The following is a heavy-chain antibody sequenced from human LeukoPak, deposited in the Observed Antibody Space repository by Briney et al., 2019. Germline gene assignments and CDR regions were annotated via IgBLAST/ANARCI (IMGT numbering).Heavy chain of an antibody. CDR3: ARVDYGGFNFDY. Sequence: GGSLRLSCAASGFTFSSYSMNWVRQAPGKGLGWVSYISGSSGSIYYADSVRGRFTISRDNAKNSLSLQMNSLRAEDTAVYYCARVDYGGFNFDYWGQGTLVTVST. D-gene: IGHD4-23*01. CDR1: GFTFSSYS. V-gene: IGHV3-48*01. CDR2: ISGSSGSI. J-gene: IGHJ4*02.